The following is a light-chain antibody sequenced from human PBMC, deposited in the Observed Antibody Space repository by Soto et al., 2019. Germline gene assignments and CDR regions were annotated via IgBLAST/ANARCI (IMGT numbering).Light chain of an antibody. V-gene: IGLV2-11*01. CDR3: CSYAGSYPLV. CDR1: SSDVGGYNF. Sequence: QSALTQPRSVSGSPGQSGTISCTGTSSDVGGYNFVSWYQHHPGKAPKLMIYDVSKRPSGVPDRFSGSKSGSTASLTISGLQAEDEADYYCCSYAGSYPLVFGGGTKLTVL. J-gene: IGLJ3*02. CDR2: DVS.